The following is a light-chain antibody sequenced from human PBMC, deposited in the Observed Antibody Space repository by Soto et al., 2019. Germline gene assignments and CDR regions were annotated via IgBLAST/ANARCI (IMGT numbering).Light chain of an antibody. V-gene: IGLV4-69*01. J-gene: IGLJ2*01. CDR2: LNNDGSL. CDR3: QTGGTVPV. Sequence: QAVVTQSPSASASLGASVTLTCTLNIGHSGFAIAWHQQQPEKGPRFLMKLNNDGSLKKGDGIPDRFSASSSGAERYLTISNLQSDDEADYYCQTGGTVPVFGGGTKLTVL. CDR1: IGHSGFA.